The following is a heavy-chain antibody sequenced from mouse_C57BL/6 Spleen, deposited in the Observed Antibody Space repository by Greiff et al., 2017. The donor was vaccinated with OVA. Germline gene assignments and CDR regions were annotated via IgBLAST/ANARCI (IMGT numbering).Heavy chain of an antibody. CDR2: IWSGGST. V-gene: IGHV2-2*01. D-gene: IGHD3-2*02. Sequence: VKVEESGPGLVQPSQSLSITCTVSGFSLTSYGVHWVRQSPGKGLEWLGVIWSGGSTDYNAAFISRLSISKDNSKSQVFFKMNSLQADDTAIYYCAGDSSGYVGCAYWGQGTLVTVSA. J-gene: IGHJ3*01. CDR3: AGDSSGYVGCAY. CDR1: GFSLTSYG.